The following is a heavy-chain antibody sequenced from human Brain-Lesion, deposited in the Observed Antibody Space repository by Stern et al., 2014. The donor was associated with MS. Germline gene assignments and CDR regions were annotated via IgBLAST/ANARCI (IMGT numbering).Heavy chain of an antibody. J-gene: IGHJ4*02. CDR2: PQAGGAT. Sequence: VQLVESGPGLVKPSQTLSLTCTVSGASISSGTSYWSWIRQPAGGGLAWIGRPQAGGATYYNPSLKSRVPISGDTPKNQFSLNLNSVTAADTAVYYCARGHWELLGNNYFDSWGQGTLVTVSS. CDR3: ARGHWELLGNNYFDS. D-gene: IGHD1-26*01. V-gene: IGHV4-61*02. CDR1: GASISSGTSY.